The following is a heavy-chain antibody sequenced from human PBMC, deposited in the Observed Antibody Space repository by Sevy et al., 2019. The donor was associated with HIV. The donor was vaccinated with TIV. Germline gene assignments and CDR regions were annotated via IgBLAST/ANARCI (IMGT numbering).Heavy chain of an antibody. CDR1: GFAFYDYS. V-gene: IGHV3-23*01. J-gene: IGHJ4*02. CDR2: LSFGCGKI. D-gene: IGHD2-8*01. Sequence: GGSLRLSCAASGFAFYDYSMSWIRQAPGKGLEWVATLSFGCGKINYADSVKGRFTISRDNSKNSFYLQMDNLSVEETAIYYCAREGCTKPHDYWGQGTLVTVSS. CDR3: AREGCTKPHDY.